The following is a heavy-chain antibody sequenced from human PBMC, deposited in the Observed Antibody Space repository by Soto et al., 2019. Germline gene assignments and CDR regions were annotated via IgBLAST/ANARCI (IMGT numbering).Heavy chain of an antibody. CDR1: GASIGSGGW. J-gene: IGHJ5*02. D-gene: IGHD2-8*02. CDR2: IFHDGNT. V-gene: IGHV4-4*02. Sequence: SETLSLTCAVSGASIGSGGWWSWVRQPPGKGLEWIAEIFHDGNTNYSPSLKSRVTISVDKSQNRFSLNVYSVTAADTAVYYCARHEGWTGPDQWGQGTLVTVSS. CDR3: ARHEGWTGPDQ.